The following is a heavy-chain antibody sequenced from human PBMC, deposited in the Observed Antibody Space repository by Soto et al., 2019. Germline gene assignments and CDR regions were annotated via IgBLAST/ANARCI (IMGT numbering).Heavy chain of an antibody. CDR1: GFTFSGYA. CDR3: APMGV. CDR2: ISGSDNTT. V-gene: IGHV3-23*01. J-gene: IGHJ6*02. Sequence: GGSLRLSCAASGFTFSGYAMSWVRQAPGKGLEWVSAISGSDNTTYYADSVKGRFTISRDNSKNTLYLQMSSLRADDTAVYYCAPMGVWGQGTTVTVSS.